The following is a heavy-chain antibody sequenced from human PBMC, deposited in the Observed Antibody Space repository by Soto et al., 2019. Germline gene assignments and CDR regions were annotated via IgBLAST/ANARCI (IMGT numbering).Heavy chain of an antibody. CDR3: ARHDYGDYVLENWFDP. CDR1: GGSISSYY. Sequence: LSLTCTVSGGSISSYYWSWIRQPAGKGLEWIGRIYTSGSTNYNPSPKSRVTMSVDTSKNQFSLKLSSATAADTAVYYCARHDYGDYVLENWFDPWGQGTLVTVSS. D-gene: IGHD4-17*01. CDR2: IYTSGST. V-gene: IGHV4-4*07. J-gene: IGHJ5*02.